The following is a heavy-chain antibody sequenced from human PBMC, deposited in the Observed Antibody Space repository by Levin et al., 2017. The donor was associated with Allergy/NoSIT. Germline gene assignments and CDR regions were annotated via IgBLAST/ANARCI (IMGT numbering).Heavy chain of an antibody. CDR2: LYYSGST. Sequence: SQTLSLTCTVSGGTVDNYYWAWIRQSPGKGLEWIRYLYYSGSTKYSPSFQSRVTISLDTSKSHFSLRLNSVTAADTGLYYCARVGYSSSWYGYFDLWGRGTQVTVSS. CDR1: GGTVDNYY. D-gene: IGHD6-13*01. J-gene: IGHJ2*01. CDR3: ARVGYSSSWYGYFDL. V-gene: IGHV4-59*02.